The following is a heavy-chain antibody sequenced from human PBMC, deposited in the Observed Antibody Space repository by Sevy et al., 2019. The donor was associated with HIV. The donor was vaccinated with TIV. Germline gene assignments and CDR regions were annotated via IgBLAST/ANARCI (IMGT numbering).Heavy chain of an antibody. Sequence: ASVKVSCKASGYTFTSYDINWVRQATGQGLEWMGWMNPNSGNTGYAQKFQGRVTMTRNTSISTAYMELSSLRSEDTAMYYCARGLVVVAASPGYWFDPWGQGTLVTVSS. V-gene: IGHV1-8*01. J-gene: IGHJ5*02. CDR1: GYTFTSYD. CDR2: MNPNSGNT. CDR3: ARGLVVVAASPGYWFDP. D-gene: IGHD2-15*01.